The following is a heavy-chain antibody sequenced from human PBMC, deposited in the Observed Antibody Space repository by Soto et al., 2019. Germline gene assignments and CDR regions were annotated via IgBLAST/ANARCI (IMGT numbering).Heavy chain of an antibody. V-gene: IGHV3-30*18. Sequence: QVQLVESGGGVVQPGRSLRLSCAASGFTFSSYGMHWVRQAPGKGLEWVAVISYDGSNKYYADSVKGRFTICRDNSKNTLYLQRNRRRAEDTAVYYCAKDSAVVVTAIGSWYFDLWGRGTLVTVSS. CDR3: AKDSAVVVTAIGSWYFDL. CDR1: GFTFSSYG. CDR2: ISYDGSNK. D-gene: IGHD2-21*02. J-gene: IGHJ2*01.